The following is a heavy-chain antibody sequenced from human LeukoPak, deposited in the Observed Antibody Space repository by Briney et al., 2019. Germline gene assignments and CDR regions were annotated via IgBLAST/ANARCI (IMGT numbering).Heavy chain of an antibody. CDR2: INHSGST. V-gene: IGHV4-34*01. D-gene: IGHD6-6*01. CDR3: ARGPNSGSDY. Sequence: SETLSLTCAVYGGSFSGYYWSWIRQPPGKGLEWIGEINHSGSTNYNPSLKSRVTISVETSKNQFSLKLSSVTAADTAVYYCARGPNSGSDYWGQGTLVTVSS. CDR1: GGSFSGYY. J-gene: IGHJ4*02.